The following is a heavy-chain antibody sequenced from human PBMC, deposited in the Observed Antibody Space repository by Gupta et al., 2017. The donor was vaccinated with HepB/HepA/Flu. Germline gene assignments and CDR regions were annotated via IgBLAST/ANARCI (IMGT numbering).Heavy chain of an antibody. CDR2: TYFRSKWYN. CDR3: ARGGTVTTPGFDY. V-gene: IGHV6-1*01. Sequence: QVQLQHSGPGLMKPSLTLSLTCAISGDRVSTTRAAWNWIRQSPSRGLEWLGRTYFRSKWYNEYAVSVKSRITINPDTSKNQFSLQVNSVTPEDTAVYYCARGGTVTTPGFDYWGQGTLVTVSS. D-gene: IGHD4-17*01. CDR1: GDRVSTTRAA. J-gene: IGHJ4*02.